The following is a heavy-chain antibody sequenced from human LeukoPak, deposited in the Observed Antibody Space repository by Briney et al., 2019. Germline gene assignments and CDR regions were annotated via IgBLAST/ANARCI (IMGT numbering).Heavy chain of an antibody. J-gene: IGHJ4*02. CDR2: IFYSGST. Sequence: SETLSLTCTVSGGAISSYYWSWIRQPPGKGLEWIGYIFYSGSTYYNPSFKSRVTISVDTSKSQFSLKLNSVTAADTAVYYCARLPSREYQLAFDYWGQGTLVTVSS. CDR3: ARLPSREYQLAFDY. CDR1: GGAISSYY. V-gene: IGHV4-59*08. D-gene: IGHD2-2*01.